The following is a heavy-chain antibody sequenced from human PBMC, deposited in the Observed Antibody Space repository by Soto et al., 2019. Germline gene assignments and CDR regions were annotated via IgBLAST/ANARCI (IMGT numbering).Heavy chain of an antibody. CDR1: GFTFSSYE. CDR3: ASPTYYDFWSGYYRDY. CDR2: ISSSGSTI. D-gene: IGHD3-3*01. J-gene: IGHJ4*02. Sequence: SLRLSCAASGFTFSSYEMNWVRQAPGKGLEWVSYISSSGSTIYYADSVKGRFTISRDNAKNSLYLQMNSLRAEDTAVYYCASPTYYDFWSGYYRDYWGQGTLVTVSS. V-gene: IGHV3-48*03.